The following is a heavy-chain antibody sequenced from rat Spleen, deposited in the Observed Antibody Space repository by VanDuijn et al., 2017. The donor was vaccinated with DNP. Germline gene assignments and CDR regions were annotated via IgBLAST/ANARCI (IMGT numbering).Heavy chain of an antibody. V-gene: IGHV2-30*01. CDR2: IWRGGNP. D-gene: IGHD5-1*01. CDR1: GFSLTSYH. Sequence: QVQLKESGPGLVQPSQTLSLACTVSGFSLTSYHVHWVRQPTGKGLEWMGVIWRGGNPEYNSAFKSRLSISRDTSQSQIFLTMNSLQAEDTATYYCARDLVNWGFDYWGQGVMVTVSS. J-gene: IGHJ2*01. CDR3: ARDLVNWGFDY.